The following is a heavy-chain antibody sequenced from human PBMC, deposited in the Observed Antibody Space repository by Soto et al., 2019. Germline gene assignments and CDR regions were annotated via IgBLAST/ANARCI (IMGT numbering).Heavy chain of an antibody. Sequence: QVQLQESGPGLLKPSQTLSLTCTVSGGSISSGGYYWSWIRQHPGKGLEWIGYIYYSGSTYYNPSLKSRVTISVDTSKTQFSLKLSAVTAADTAVYYCARIPKTLGYCSGGSCLIYFDFWGQGTLVTVAS. CDR1: GGSISSGGYY. J-gene: IGHJ4*02. V-gene: IGHV4-31*03. D-gene: IGHD2-15*01. CDR2: IYYSGST. CDR3: ARIPKTLGYCSGGSCLIYFDF.